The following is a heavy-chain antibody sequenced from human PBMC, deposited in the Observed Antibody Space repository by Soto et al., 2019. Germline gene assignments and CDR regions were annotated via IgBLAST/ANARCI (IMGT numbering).Heavy chain of an antibody. CDR2: ISYDGSNK. J-gene: IGHJ4*02. V-gene: IGHV3-30*18. Sequence: QVQLVESGGGVVQPGRSLRLSCAASGFTFSSYGMHWVRQAPGKGLEWVAVISYDGSNKYYADSVKGRFTISRDNSKNTLYLQMNSLRAEDTAVYYCAKYYTDYTNSFDYWGQGTLVTVSS. CDR1: GFTFSSYG. D-gene: IGHD4-4*01. CDR3: AKYYTDYTNSFDY.